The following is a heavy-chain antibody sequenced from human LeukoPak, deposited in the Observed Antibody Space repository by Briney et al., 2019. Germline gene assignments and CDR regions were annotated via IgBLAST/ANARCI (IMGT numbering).Heavy chain of an antibody. V-gene: IGHV4-59*01. Sequence: SETLSLTCTVSGGSTSNYYWSWIRQPPGKGLEWIGYIYYSGSTKYNSSLKSRATISVDTSKNQFSLKLSSVTAADTAVYARNLGGSSWVFDYWGQGTLVTVSS. CDR2: IYYSGST. J-gene: IGHJ4*02. CDR3: NLGGSSWVFDY. D-gene: IGHD6-13*01. CDR1: GGSTSNYY.